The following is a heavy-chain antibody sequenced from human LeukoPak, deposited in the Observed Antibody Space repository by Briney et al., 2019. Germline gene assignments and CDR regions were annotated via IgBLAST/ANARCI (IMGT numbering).Heavy chain of an antibody. Sequence: GGSLRLSCAASGFNLRSFAIHWVRQAPGKGLEYVSATSGDGCTTFCASSLQGRCTIYRDNYTQMVYLQLGGLKIEDMGLYYCARGGTRLGGAFDVWGQGTMVTVSP. J-gene: IGHJ3*01. CDR3: ARGGTRLGGAFDV. CDR2: TSGDGCTT. V-gene: IGHV3-64*01. CDR1: GFNLRSFA. D-gene: IGHD3-16*01.